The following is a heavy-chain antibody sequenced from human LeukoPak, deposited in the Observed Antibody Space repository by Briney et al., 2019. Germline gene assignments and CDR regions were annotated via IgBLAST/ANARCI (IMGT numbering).Heavy chain of an antibody. J-gene: IGHJ4*02. CDR3: ARTGYISSWYKFRFDY. D-gene: IGHD6-13*01. V-gene: IGHV4-39*07. Sequence: SETLSLTCTVSGGSISSTTYYWGWIRQSPGKGLEWIGSVYYSGTTYYSPSLKSRVTISVDTSKNQFSLKLNSVTAADTAVFYCARTGYISSWYKFRFDYWGQGILVTVSS. CDR2: VYYSGTT. CDR1: GGSISSTTYY.